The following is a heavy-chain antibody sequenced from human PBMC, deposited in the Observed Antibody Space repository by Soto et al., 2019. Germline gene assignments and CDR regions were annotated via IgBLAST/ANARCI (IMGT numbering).Heavy chain of an antibody. CDR2: IYYGGNN. V-gene: IGHV4-59*13. J-gene: IGHJ4*02. D-gene: IGHD4-17*01. CDR3: AYGDSRGPVDY. Sequence: SETLSLTGTVSGASIGNYDCSWIRQPPWKGLEWIGYIYYGGNNNYNPSLKSRATISVDTSKNLFSLKLSSVTDADTAVYYCAYGDSRGPVDYWGQGALVPVSS. CDR1: GASIGNYD.